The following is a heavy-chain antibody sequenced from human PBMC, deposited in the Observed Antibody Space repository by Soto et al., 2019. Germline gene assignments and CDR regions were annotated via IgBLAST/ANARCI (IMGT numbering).Heavy chain of an antibody. CDR1: GYTFVDYG. V-gene: IGHV1-18*04. CDR2: ISPYNGNT. Sequence: ASVKVTCKASGYTFVDYGFSWVRQAPGQGLEWMGWISPYNGNTHYVETFQGRVTMTTDTSTSTAFMELRTLTSDDTAVYYCARVPTPTHGDSNKINCFDPWGQGTLVTVSS. CDR3: ARVPTPTHGDSNKINCFDP. J-gene: IGHJ5*02. D-gene: IGHD3-10*01.